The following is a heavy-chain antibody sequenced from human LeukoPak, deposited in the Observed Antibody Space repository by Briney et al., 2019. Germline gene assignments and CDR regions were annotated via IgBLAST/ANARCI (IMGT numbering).Heavy chain of an antibody. J-gene: IGHJ4*02. CDR1: GGTCSSYA. D-gene: IGHD2-15*01. V-gene: IGHV1-69*06. CDR2: IIPIFGTA. CDR3: ARESPDCSGGSCYFDY. Sequence: SVKVSCKASGGTCSSYAISWVRQGPGQGLEWMGGIIPIFGTANYAQKFQGRVTITADKSTSTAYMELSSLRSEDTAVYYCARESPDCSGGSCYFDYWGQGTLVTVSS.